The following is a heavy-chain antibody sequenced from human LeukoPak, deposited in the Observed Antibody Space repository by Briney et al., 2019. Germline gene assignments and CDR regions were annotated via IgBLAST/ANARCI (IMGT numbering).Heavy chain of an antibody. J-gene: IGHJ4*02. D-gene: IGHD2-15*01. CDR1: GGTFSSYA. CDR3: ARDVVVAATNGFFYFDY. V-gene: IGHV1-69*05. CDR2: IIPIFGTA. Sequence: SVKVSCKASGGTFSSYAISWVRQAPGQGLEWMGRIIPIFGTANYAQKFQGRVTITTDESTSTAYMELSSLRSENTAVYYCARDVVVAATNGFFYFDYWGQGTLVTVSS.